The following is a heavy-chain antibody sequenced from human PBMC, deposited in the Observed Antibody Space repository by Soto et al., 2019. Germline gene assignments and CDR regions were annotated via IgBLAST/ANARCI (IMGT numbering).Heavy chain of an antibody. CDR1: GGNVVGLD. D-gene: IGHD1-20*01. CDR2: IIPTGST. CDR3: ARGGITIGWNYYYSGTDF. J-gene: IGHJ6*02. V-gene: IGHV4-34*01. Sequence: VAGGNVVGLDGRWVSQKQGKGLEWVGEIIPTGSTTYNPSLKSRLSFSLDTSNNHFSLNLSSVSVADTAVYYCARGGITIGWNYYYSGTDFLGQRTSVPGFS.